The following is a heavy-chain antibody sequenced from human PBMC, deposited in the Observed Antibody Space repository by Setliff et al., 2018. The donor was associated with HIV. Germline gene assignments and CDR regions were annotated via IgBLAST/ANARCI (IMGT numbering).Heavy chain of an antibody. V-gene: IGHV4-34*01. CDR2: INHGGST. D-gene: IGHD2-2*01. CDR3: ARQARYCTSNNCYRYFDS. CDR1: GGSFSGYY. J-gene: IGHJ4*02. Sequence: PSETLSLTCAVYGGSFSGYYWSWIRQPPGKGLEWIGEINHGGSTNYNPSLKSRVTISVDTSRNQFSLRLNSVTAADTAVYYCARQARYCTSNNCYRYFDSWGQGTLVTVSS.